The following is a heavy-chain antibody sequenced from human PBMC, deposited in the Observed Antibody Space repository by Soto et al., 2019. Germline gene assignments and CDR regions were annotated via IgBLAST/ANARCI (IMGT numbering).Heavy chain of an antibody. D-gene: IGHD2-2*01. Sequence: GGSLRLSCAASGFTFSSYAMSWVRQAPGKGLEWVSVISGSGGSTYYADSVKGRFTISRDNSKNTLFLQMNSLRAEDTAVYYCANDDRLVVVPAASPYYFDYWGQGTLVTVSS. J-gene: IGHJ4*02. V-gene: IGHV3-23*01. CDR2: ISGSGGST. CDR3: ANDDRLVVVPAASPYYFDY. CDR1: GFTFSSYA.